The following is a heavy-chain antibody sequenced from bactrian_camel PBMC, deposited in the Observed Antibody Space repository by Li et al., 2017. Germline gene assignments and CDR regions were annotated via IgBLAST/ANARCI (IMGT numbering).Heavy chain of an antibody. CDR2: INRDGSAT. J-gene: IGHJ4*01. Sequence: HVQLVESGGGLVQPGGSLRLSCAASGFTFSRYVFDWVRQVPGKGLEWVSGINRDGSATDYADSVKGRFTMFRDNVKNTILLQMNSLKIEDTAVYYCAPDPRGSGYWGQGTQVTVS. CDR1: GFTFSRYV. CDR3: APDPRGSGY. V-gene: IGHV3S6*01. D-gene: IGHD3*01.